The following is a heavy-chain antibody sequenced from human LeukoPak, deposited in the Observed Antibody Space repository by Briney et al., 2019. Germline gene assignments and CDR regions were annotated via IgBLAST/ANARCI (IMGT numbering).Heavy chain of an antibody. CDR1: GYSFTSYW. D-gene: IGHD2-2*01. V-gene: IGHV5-51*01. Sequence: GESLKISCKGSGYSFTSYWIGWVRQMPGKGLEWMGIIYPGDSDTRYSPSFQGQVTISADKSISTAYLQWSSLKASDTAMYYCARSRAVWCSSTSCYGGEFDYWGQGTLVTVSS. CDR2: IYPGDSDT. CDR3: ARSRAVWCSSTSCYGGEFDY. J-gene: IGHJ4*02.